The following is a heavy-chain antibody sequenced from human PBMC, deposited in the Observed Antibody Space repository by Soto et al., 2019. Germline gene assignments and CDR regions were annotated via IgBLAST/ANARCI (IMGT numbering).Heavy chain of an antibody. D-gene: IGHD3-10*01. V-gene: IGHV3-48*03. CDR2: ISSSGSTI. CDR3: ASEYGSGYGMDV. J-gene: IGHJ6*02. Sequence: PGGSLRLSCAASGFTFSSYEMNWVRQAPGKGLEWVSYISSSGSTIYYADSVKGRFTISRDNAKNSLYLQMNSLRAEDTAVYYWASEYGSGYGMDVWGQGTTVTVSS. CDR1: GFTFSSYE.